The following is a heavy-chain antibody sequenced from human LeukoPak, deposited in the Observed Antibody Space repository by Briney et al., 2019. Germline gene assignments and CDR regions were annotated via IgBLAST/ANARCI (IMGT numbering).Heavy chain of an antibody. CDR3: ARDPPYPDNWNYDRFDP. D-gene: IGHD1-7*01. V-gene: IGHV1-69*13. Sequence: GASVKVSCKASGGTFSSYAISWVRQAPGQGLGWMGGFIPIFGTANYAQKFQGRVTITADESTSTAYMELSSLRSEDTAVYYCARDPPYPDNWNYDRFDPWGQGTLVTVSS. CDR2: FIPIFGTA. CDR1: GGTFSSYA. J-gene: IGHJ5*02.